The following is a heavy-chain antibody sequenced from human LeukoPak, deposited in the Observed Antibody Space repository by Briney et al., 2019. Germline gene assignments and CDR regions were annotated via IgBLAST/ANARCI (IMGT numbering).Heavy chain of an antibody. CDR3: ARLWLVQGFDY. D-gene: IGHD6-19*01. V-gene: IGHV4-39*01. CDR2: IYYSGST. J-gene: IGHJ4*02. CDR1: GGSIISSSYY. Sequence: SETLSLTCTVSGGSIISSSYYWGWSRQPPGKGLEWVGSIYYSGSTYYNPSLKSRVTISVDTSKNQFSLKLSSVTAADTAVYYCARLWLVQGFDYWGQGTLVTVSS.